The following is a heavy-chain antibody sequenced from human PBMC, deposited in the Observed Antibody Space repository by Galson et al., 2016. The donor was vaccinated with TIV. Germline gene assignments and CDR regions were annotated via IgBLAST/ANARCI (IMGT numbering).Heavy chain of an antibody. CDR1: GYSISSGYY. CDR3: ARDRSTYYFDSSGYSPFDY. CDR2: IYHSGMT. Sequence: SETLSLTCGVSGYSISSGYYWGWIRQPPGKGLEWIGSIYHSGMTYYNPSLESRVTISVDTSKNRFSLRLNSVTAADTAVYYCARDRSTYYFDSSGYSPFDYWGQGTLVTVSS. J-gene: IGHJ4*02. D-gene: IGHD3-22*01. V-gene: IGHV4-38-2*02.